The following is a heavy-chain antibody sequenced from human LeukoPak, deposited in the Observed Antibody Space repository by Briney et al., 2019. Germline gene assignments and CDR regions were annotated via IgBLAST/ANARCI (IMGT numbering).Heavy chain of an antibody. CDR1: GFTFSSYS. J-gene: IGHJ4*02. V-gene: IGHV3-21*01. Sequence: GGSLRLSCAASGFTFSSYSMNWVRQAPGEGVGWVSSISSSSSYIYYADSVKGRFTISRDNAKNSLYLQMNSLRAEDTAVYYCARDIPYGDYVGYWGQGTLVTVSS. CDR3: ARDIPYGDYVGY. D-gene: IGHD4-17*01. CDR2: ISSSSSYI.